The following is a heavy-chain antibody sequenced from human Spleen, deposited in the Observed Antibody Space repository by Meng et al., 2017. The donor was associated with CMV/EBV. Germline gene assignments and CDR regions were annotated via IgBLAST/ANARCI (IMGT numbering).Heavy chain of an antibody. D-gene: IGHD3-16*01. CDR3: AKESGGTIGFHIYGMDV. CDR2: ISPYNGDT. CDR1: GYIFTSYG. Sequence: ASVKVSCKASGYIFTSYGISWVRQAPGQGPEWMGWISPYNGDTDYAQKFEGRLTMTRDTTTTTVYMELNTLRAEDTAFYYCAKESGGTIGFHIYGMDVWGQGTTVTVSS. J-gene: IGHJ6*02. V-gene: IGHV1-18*01.